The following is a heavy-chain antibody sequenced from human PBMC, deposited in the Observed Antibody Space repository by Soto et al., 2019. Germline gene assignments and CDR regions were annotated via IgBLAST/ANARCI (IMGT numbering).Heavy chain of an antibody. CDR3: ARRYGRNFDY. D-gene: IGHD1-20*01. Sequence: FEPLRVTCTVAEGSIISLCWSWIRQPPGKGLEWIGYIYYSGSTNYNPSLKSRVTISVDTSKNQFSLKLSSVTAADTAVYYCARRYGRNFDYWGQGTLVTVSS. CDR2: IYYSGST. CDR1: EGSIISLC. J-gene: IGHJ4*02. V-gene: IGHV4-59*11.